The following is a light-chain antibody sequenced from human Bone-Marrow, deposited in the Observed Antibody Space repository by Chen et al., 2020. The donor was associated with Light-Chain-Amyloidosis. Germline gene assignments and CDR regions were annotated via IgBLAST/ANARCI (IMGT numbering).Light chain of an antibody. J-gene: IGLJ3*02. CDR1: SSNIGSNN. Sequence: QFVLTKQPSASGTPGQRVATPCSGSSSNIGSNNVNWYQQLLGTAPKLLISRNNQRPSGVPDRFSGSKSGTSASLAISGLRSEDEADYYCAAWDDSLSVWVFGGGTKLTVL. CDR3: AAWDDSLSVWV. V-gene: IGLV1-47*01. CDR2: RNN.